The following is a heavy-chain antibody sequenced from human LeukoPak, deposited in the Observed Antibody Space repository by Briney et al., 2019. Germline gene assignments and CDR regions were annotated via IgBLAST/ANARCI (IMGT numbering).Heavy chain of an antibody. D-gene: IGHD4-23*01. V-gene: IGHV4-30-2*01. J-gene: IGHJ4*02. CDR3: ARDSDYGGNSGY. CDR1: GGSISSGGYY. CDR2: IYHSGST. Sequence: SETLSLTCTVSGGSISSGGYYWSWIRQPPGKGLEWIGYIYHSGSTYYNPSLKSRVTISVDRSKNQFSLKLSSVTAADTAVYYCARDSDYGGNSGYWGQGTLVTVSS.